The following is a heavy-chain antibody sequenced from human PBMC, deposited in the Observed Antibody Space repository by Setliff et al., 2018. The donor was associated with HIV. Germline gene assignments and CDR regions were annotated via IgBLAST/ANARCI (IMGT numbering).Heavy chain of an antibody. V-gene: IGHV3-7*01. Sequence: PGGSLRLSCAASGFTFTSYWMIWVRQATGKGLEWVANINQDGNEKNYVDSVKGRFTISRDNTKNSLYLQMDSLRAEDTTVYYCVRDRDWAFDYWGQGILVTVSS. CDR2: INQDGNEK. CDR3: VRDRDWAFDY. D-gene: IGHD3-9*01. CDR1: GFTFTSYW. J-gene: IGHJ4*02.